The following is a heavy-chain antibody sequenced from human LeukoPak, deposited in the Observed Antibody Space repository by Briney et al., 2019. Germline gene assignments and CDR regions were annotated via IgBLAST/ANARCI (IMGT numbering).Heavy chain of an antibody. D-gene: IGHD1-1*01. V-gene: IGHV3-53*01. CDR3: ARDRVNWNDVGGLFDY. CDR2: IYSGGST. J-gene: IGHJ4*02. CDR1: GFTVSSIY. Sequence: GGSLRLSCAASGFTVSSIYMSWVRQAPGKGLEWVSLIYSGGSTSYADSVKGRFTFSRDNSKNTLYLQMNSLRAEDTAVYYCARDRVNWNDVGGLFDYWGQGTLVTVSS.